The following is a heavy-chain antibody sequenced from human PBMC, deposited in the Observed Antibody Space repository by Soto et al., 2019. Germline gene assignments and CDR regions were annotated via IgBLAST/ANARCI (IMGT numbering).Heavy chain of an antibody. D-gene: IGHD5-18*01. V-gene: IGHV3-74*01. Sequence: PGGSLRLSCAASGFTFSSYWLHWVRQAPGKGLVWVSRINSDGSSTSYADSVKRRFTISRDNAKNTLYLQMNSLRAEDTAVYYCARGGYGIQLWLHAFDIWGQGTMVTVSS. CDR1: GFTFSSYW. CDR3: ARGGYGIQLWLHAFDI. J-gene: IGHJ3*02. CDR2: INSDGSST.